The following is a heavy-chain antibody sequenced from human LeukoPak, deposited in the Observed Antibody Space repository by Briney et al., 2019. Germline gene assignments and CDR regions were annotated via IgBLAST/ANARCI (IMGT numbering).Heavy chain of an antibody. D-gene: IGHD2-2*01. V-gene: IGHV1-69*06. J-gene: IGHJ5*02. CDR3: ADLGYCSSTSCFGP. CDR1: GGTFSSYA. Sequence: ASVKVSCKASGGTFSSYAIDWVRQAPAQGLEWMGGIIPIFGTANYAQKFQGRVTITADKSTSTAYMELSSLRSEDTAVYYCADLGYCSSTSCFGPWGQGTLVTVSS. CDR2: IIPIFGTA.